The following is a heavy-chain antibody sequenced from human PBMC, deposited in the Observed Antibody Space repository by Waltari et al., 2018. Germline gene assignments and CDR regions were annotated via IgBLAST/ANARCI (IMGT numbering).Heavy chain of an antibody. CDR2: IIPSFGTA. CDR3: ARSLQQLGHDAFDI. CDR1: GGTFSSYA. V-gene: IGHV1-69*13. J-gene: IGHJ3*02. Sequence: QVQLVQSGAEVKKPGSSVKVSCKASGGTFSSYAISWVRLAPGQGLEWMGGIIPSFGTANYAQKFQGRVTITADESTSTAYMGLSSLRSEDTAVYYCARSLQQLGHDAFDIWGQGTMVTVSS. D-gene: IGHD6-6*01.